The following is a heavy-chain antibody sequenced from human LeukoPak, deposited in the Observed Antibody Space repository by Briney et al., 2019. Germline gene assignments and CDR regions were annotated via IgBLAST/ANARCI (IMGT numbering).Heavy chain of an antibody. D-gene: IGHD3-9*01. CDR1: GGSFSGYY. J-gene: IGHJ6*04. CDR3: AKIKVILKIDV. CDR2: INHSGST. V-gene: IGHV4-34*01. Sequence: SETLSLTCAVYGGSFSGYYWSWIRQPPGKGLEWIGEINHSGSTNYNPSLKSRVTISVDTSNNQFSLKLSSVTAADTAVYYCAKIKVILKIDVWGKGTTVTVSS.